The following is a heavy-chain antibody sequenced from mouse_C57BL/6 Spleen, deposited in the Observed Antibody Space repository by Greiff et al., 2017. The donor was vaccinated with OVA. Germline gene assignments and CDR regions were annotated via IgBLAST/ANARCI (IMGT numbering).Heavy chain of an antibody. V-gene: IGHV3-6*01. CDR1: GYSITSGYY. CDR3: ARIHDGDYYAMDY. D-gene: IGHD1-2*01. Sequence: EVQLQESGPGLVKPSQSLSLTCSVTGYSITSGYYWNWIRQFPGNKLEWMGYISYDGSNNYNPSLKNRISITRDTSKNQFFLKLNSVTTEDTATYYCARIHDGDYYAMDYWGQGTSVTVSS. J-gene: IGHJ4*01. CDR2: ISYDGSN.